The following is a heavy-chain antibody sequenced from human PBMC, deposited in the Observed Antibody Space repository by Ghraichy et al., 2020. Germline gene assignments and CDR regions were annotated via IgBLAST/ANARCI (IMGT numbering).Heavy chain of an antibody. CDR3: ARNPSITMVRGVRGLTFDY. D-gene: IGHD3-10*01. Sequence: SCAASGFTFSSYDMHWVRQATGKGLEWVSAIGTAGDPYYPGSVKGRFTISRENAKNSLYLQMNSLRAGDTAVYYCARNPSITMVRGVRGLTFDYWGQGTLVTVSS. CDR1: GFTFSSYD. J-gene: IGHJ4*02. CDR2: IGTAGDP. V-gene: IGHV3-13*05.